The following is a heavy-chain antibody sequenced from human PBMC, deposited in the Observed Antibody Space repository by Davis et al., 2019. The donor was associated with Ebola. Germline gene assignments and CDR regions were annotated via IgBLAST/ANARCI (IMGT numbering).Heavy chain of an antibody. J-gene: IGHJ6*03. D-gene: IGHD1-26*01. CDR2: IRTDRITT. Sequence: GESLKISCVGLGYTFSSYSMHWVRQAPGKGLEWVSHIRTDRITTHYADSVKGRFTVSSDNSKNTLYLQMNSLRAEDTAVYYCAKDGGLLGSWSYYYYYMDVWGKGTTVTVSS. CDR3: AKDGGLLGSWSYYYYYMDV. V-gene: IGHV3-30*02. CDR1: GYTFSSYS.